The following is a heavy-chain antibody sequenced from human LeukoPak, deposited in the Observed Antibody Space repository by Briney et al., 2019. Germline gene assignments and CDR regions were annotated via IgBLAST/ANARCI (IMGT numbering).Heavy chain of an antibody. Sequence: GGSLRLSCAASRFTFTSYAMSWVRQAPGKGLEWVSAISGSGSSTYYADSVKGRFTISRDNSKNTLYLQMNSLRVEDTAVYYCAKGLLRGFDPWGQGALVTVSS. CDR1: RFTFTSYA. J-gene: IGHJ5*02. CDR3: AKGLLRGFDP. CDR2: ISGSGSST. V-gene: IGHV3-23*01.